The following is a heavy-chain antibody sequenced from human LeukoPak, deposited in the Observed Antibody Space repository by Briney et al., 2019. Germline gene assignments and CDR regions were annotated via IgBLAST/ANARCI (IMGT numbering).Heavy chain of an antibody. J-gene: IGHJ5*02. D-gene: IGHD1-7*01. CDR2: VFYSGNT. Sequence: TSETLSLTCTVSGGSMSPYYWNWIRQAPGKGLEWIGYVFYSGNTYYNPSLRGRVTISIDMSKSQFSLNLSSVTAADTAVHFCAKGTRFDPWGQGTLVTVSS. CDR3: AKGTRFDP. V-gene: IGHV4-59*01. CDR1: GGSMSPYY.